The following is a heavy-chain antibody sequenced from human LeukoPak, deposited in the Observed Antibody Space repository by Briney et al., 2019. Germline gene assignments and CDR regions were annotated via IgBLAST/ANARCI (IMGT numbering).Heavy chain of an antibody. CDR2: ISSRSSYI. CDR3: ARDSEWGLPPHTQFDY. Sequence: GGSLRLSCTASGFPFIEYSMNWVRQAPGKGLEWVSSISSRSSYIYYAASVKGRFTISRDNAKNSLYLQINSRRADDTAVYYWARDSEWGLPPHTQFDYWGQGTLVTVSS. J-gene: IGHJ4*02. D-gene: IGHD2-21*02. CDR1: GFPFIEYS. V-gene: IGHV3-21*01.